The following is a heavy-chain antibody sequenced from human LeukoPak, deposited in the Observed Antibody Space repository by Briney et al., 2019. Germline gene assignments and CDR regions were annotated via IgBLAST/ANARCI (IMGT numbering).Heavy chain of an antibody. D-gene: IGHD6-19*01. V-gene: IGHV3-7*01. CDR1: GFTFSRHW. CDR2: IKQDGSEK. CDR3: ARDPVHSSGWFAVSYYYMDV. Sequence: GGSLRLSCAASGFTFSRHWMSWVRKAPGKGLEWVANIKQDGSEKFYVDSVKGRFTISRDNAKNSLYLQMNSLRAEDTAVYYCARDPVHSSGWFAVSYYYMDVWGKGTTVTVSS. J-gene: IGHJ6*03.